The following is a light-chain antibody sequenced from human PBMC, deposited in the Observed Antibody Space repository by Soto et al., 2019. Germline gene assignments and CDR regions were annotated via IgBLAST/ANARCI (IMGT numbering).Light chain of an antibody. Sequence: DIQMTQSPSTLSASVGDRVTITCRASQSISTWLAWYQQKPGKAPKLLIYKASSLESGVPSRFSGSGSGTEFTLTISSVRPDDFATYYCQQYNSYSRTFGQGTKVEIK. CDR1: QSISTW. CDR2: KAS. V-gene: IGKV1-5*03. J-gene: IGKJ1*01. CDR3: QQYNSYSRT.